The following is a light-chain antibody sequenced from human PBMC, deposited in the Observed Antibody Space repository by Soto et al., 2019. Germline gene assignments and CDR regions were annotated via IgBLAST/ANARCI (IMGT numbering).Light chain of an antibody. CDR2: DVT. CDR1: TSDVGNSNR. Sequence: QSALTQPACVSGSPGQSITISCTGTTSDVGNSNRVSWYQQHPGKAPQLIIYDVTYRPSGVSNRFSGSKSGSTASLTISGLQAEDEADYYCSSYTSVTTPLYVFGAGTKVTVL. J-gene: IGLJ1*01. CDR3: SSYTSVTTPLYV. V-gene: IGLV2-14*03.